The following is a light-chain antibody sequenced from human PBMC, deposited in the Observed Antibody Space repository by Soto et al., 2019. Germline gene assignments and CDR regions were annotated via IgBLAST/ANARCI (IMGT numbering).Light chain of an antibody. V-gene: IGKV1-8*01. Sequence: AIRMTQSPSSLSASTGDRVTITCRASQDVSTYLAWYQQKPGKAPKVLIHAASTLQGGVPSRFSGSGSGTDFSLTISCLQSEDFATYYCQQYSTYPWTFVQGTKVEMK. CDR2: AAS. CDR1: QDVSTY. CDR3: QQYSTYPWT. J-gene: IGKJ1*01.